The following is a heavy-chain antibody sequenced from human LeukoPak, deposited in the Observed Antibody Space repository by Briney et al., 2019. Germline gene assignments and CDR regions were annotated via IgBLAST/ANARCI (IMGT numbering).Heavy chain of an antibody. Sequence: GESLKISCKGSGYRFTTYWIGWVRQMPGKGLEWMGIIYPGDSDTRYSPSFQGQVTISADKSISTAYLQWSSLKASDTAMYYCARRTTMTTWGHWGQGTLVTVSS. CDR3: ARRTTMTTWGH. CDR1: GYRFTTYW. D-gene: IGHD4-17*01. V-gene: IGHV5-51*01. CDR2: IYPGDSDT. J-gene: IGHJ4*02.